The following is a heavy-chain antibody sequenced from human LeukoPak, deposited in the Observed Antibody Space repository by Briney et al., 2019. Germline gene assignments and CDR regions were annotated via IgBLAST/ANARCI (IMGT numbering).Heavy chain of an antibody. V-gene: IGHV4-61*02. J-gene: IGHJ3*02. D-gene: IGHD5/OR15-5a*01. CDR1: GGSISSGSYY. Sequence: SETLSLTCTVSGGSISSGSYYWSWIRQPAGKGLEWIGRIYTSGSTNYNPSLKSRVTISVDTSKNQFSLKLSSVTAADTAVYYCARLYPAVGAFDIWGQGTMVTVSS. CDR3: ARLYPAVGAFDI. CDR2: IYTSGST.